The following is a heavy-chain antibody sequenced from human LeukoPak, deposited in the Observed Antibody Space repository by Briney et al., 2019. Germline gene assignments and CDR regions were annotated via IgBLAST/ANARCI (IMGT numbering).Heavy chain of an antibody. V-gene: IGHV3-21*04. CDR3: ARWLRGIADEDGVDV. J-gene: IGHJ6*02. CDR1: GFIFSTYP. D-gene: IGHD6-13*01. Sequence: GGSLRLSCSASGFIFSTYPMNWVRQAPGKGLEWVSSIDPSSSYIYYADSVRGRLTISRDNAQNSLYLQMNSLRAEDTAVYYCARWLRGIADEDGVDVWGQGTTVTVSS. CDR2: IDPSSSYI.